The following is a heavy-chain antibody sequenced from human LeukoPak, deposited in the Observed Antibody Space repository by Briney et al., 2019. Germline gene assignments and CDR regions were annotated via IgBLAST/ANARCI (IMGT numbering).Heavy chain of an antibody. CDR1: GFTFSSYA. CDR2: ISYDGSNK. CDR3: ARELRVLLWFGEFYY. V-gene: IGHV3-30-3*01. D-gene: IGHD3-10*01. J-gene: IGHJ4*02. Sequence: PGGSLRLSCAASGFTFSSYAMHWVRQAPGKGLEWVAVISYDGSNKYYADSVKGRFTISRDNSKNTLYLQMNSLRAEDTAVYYCARELRVLLWFGEFYYWGQGTLVTVSS.